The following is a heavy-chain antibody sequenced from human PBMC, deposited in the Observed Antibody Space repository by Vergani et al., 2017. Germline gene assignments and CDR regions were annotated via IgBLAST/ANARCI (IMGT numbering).Heavy chain of an antibody. CDR2: SFDDGAT. J-gene: IGHJ4*02. CDR1: NASMNGFF. D-gene: IGHD2-21*01. V-gene: IGHV4-4*07. CDR3: ARMGYSRAPPWWFDL. Sequence: QIQLQESGPGVVKPSETLSLVCTVSNASMNGFFWGWVRQPAGKGLEWMGRSFDDGATYYDPSLEVRVTMSVDVSKNQFSLKLTSLTAADTAVYFCARMGYSRAPPWWFDLWGQGTLVTVSS.